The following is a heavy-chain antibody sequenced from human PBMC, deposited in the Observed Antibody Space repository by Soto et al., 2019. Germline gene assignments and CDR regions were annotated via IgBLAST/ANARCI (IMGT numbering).Heavy chain of an antibody. V-gene: IGHV3-74*01. CDR2: INSDGSGT. CDR3: AKDTAYAMDV. D-gene: IGHD2-15*01. Sequence: EVQLVESGGGLVQPGGSLRLSCAASGFDFSNSWIHWVRQGPGKGLVWVSHINSDGSGTTYADSVKGRLTISRDNAKNTEYLRMNSLGAEVSSVDYGAKDTAYAMDVWGQGTTVIVS. CDR1: GFDFSNSW. J-gene: IGHJ6*02.